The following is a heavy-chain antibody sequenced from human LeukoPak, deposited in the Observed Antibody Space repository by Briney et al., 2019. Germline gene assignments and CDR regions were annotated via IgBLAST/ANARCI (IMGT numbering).Heavy chain of an antibody. Sequence: PGGSLRLSCAASGFTFSSYSMNWVRQAPGKGLEWVSAISGSGGSTYYADSVKGRFTISRDNSKNTLYLQMNSLRAEDTAVYYCAKAGGVWSGYFDYWGQGTLVTVSS. V-gene: IGHV3-23*01. CDR3: AKAGGVWSGYFDY. D-gene: IGHD6-19*01. CDR1: GFTFSSYS. J-gene: IGHJ4*02. CDR2: ISGSGGST.